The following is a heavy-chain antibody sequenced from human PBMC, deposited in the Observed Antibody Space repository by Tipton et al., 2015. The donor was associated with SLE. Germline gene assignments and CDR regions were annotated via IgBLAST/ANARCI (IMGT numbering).Heavy chain of an antibody. J-gene: IGHJ4*02. CDR3: ARETPLEGGSYLRPFDY. V-gene: IGHV1-18*04. Sequence: QVQLVQSGTEVKKPGASVKVSCKASGYSFTDTFIHWVRQAPGQGLEWMGWISAYNGNTNYAQKLQGRVTMTTDTSTSTAYMELRSLRSDDTAVYYCARETPLEGGSYLRPFDYWGQGTLVTVSS. CDR2: ISAYNGNT. CDR1: GYSFTDTF. D-gene: IGHD1-26*01.